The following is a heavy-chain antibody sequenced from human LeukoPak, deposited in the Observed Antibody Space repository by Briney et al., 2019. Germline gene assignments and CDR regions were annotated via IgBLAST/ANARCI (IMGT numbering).Heavy chain of an antibody. CDR3: ARVFPNYDFWSGYGDAFDI. J-gene: IGHJ3*02. V-gene: IGHV4-30-2*01. CDR2: ISHSGST. D-gene: IGHD3-3*01. Sequence: SETLSLTCAVSGGSISSGGYSWSWIRQPPGKGLEWIGYISHSGSTYYSPSLKSRVTISVDTSKNQFSLKLSSVTAADTAVYYCARVFPNYDFWSGYGDAFDIWGQGTMVTVSS. CDR1: GGSISSGGYS.